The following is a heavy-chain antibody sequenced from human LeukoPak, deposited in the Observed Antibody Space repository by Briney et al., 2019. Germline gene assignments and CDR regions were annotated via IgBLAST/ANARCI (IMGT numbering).Heavy chain of an antibody. Sequence: GASVKVSCKASGYTFTSYEINWVRQATGQGLEWMGWMNPNSGNTGYAQKFQGRVTMTRDTSISTAYMELRSLRSDDTAVYYCARGGYYYDSSGYYSFWFDPWGQGTLVTVS. CDR1: GYTFTSYE. V-gene: IGHV1-8*01. CDR3: ARGGYYYDSSGYYSFWFDP. CDR2: MNPNSGNT. J-gene: IGHJ5*02. D-gene: IGHD3-22*01.